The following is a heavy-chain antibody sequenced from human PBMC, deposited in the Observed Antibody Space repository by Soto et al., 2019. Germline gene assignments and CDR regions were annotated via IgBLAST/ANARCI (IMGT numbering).Heavy chain of an antibody. CDR3: ARGVGGSWYRYYYGMDV. J-gene: IGHJ6*02. V-gene: IGHV3-13*01. CDR1: GFTFSSYD. D-gene: IGHD6-13*01. CDR2: IGTAGDT. Sequence: GGSLRLSCAASGFTFSSYDMHWVRQATGKGLEWVSAIGTAGDTYYPGSVKGRFTISRENAKNSLYLQMNSLRAEDTAVYYCARGVGGSWYRYYYGMDVWGQGTTVTVSS.